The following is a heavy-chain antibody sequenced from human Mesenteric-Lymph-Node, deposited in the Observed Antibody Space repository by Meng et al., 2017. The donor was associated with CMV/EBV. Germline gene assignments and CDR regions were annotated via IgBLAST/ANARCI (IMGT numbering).Heavy chain of an antibody. J-gene: IGHJ4*02. V-gene: IGHV1-8*02. CDR2: MNPNSGNT. Sequence: ASVKVSCKASGGTFSSYAISWVRQAPGQGLEWMGWMNPNSGNTGYAQKFQGRVTMTRNTSISTAYMELSSLRSEDTAVYYCARGYSGYWGQGTLVTVSS. CDR1: GGTFSSYA. D-gene: IGHD5-12*01. CDR3: ARGYSGY.